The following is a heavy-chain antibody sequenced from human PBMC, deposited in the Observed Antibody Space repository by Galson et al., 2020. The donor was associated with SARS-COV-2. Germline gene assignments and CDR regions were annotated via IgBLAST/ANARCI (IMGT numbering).Heavy chain of an antibody. J-gene: IGHJ4*02. V-gene: IGHV3-30*01. D-gene: IGHD5-18*01. Sequence: GESLKISCSASGFPFSDYAMHWVRQAPGKGLEWVAVISYDGSNKYYADSVKGRFTISRDNSKNTLYLQMNSLRAEDTAVYYCARGFVGYAYFDYWGQGTLVTVSS. CDR1: GFPFSDYA. CDR2: ISYDGSNK. CDR3: ARGFVGYAYFDY.